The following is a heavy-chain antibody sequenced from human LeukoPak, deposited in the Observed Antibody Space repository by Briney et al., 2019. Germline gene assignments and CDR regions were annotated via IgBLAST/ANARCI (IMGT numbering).Heavy chain of an antibody. D-gene: IGHD3-22*01. CDR1: GYSFTNYW. V-gene: IGHV5-51*01. CDR3: ARRGEGSGYYDAFDI. J-gene: IGHJ3*02. CDR2: IYPGDSDT. Sequence: GESLKISCKGSGYSFTNYWIGWVRQMPGKGLEWMGIIYPGDSDTRYSSSFQGQVTISDDKSISTAYLQWSSLKASDTAMYYCARRGEGSGYYDAFDIWGQGTMVTVSS.